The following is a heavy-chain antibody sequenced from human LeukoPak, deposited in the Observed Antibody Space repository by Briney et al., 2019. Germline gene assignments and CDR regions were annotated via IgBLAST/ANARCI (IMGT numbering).Heavy chain of an antibody. CDR3: ARISMVRGDFNYFDY. CDR1: GYTFTSYG. Sequence: ASVKVSCKASGYTFTSYGISWVRQAPGQGLEWMGWISAYNGSTNYAQKLQGRVTMTTDTSTSTAYMELRSLRSDDTAVYYCARISMVRGDFNYFDYWGQGTLVTVSS. D-gene: IGHD3-10*01. CDR2: ISAYNGST. J-gene: IGHJ4*02. V-gene: IGHV1-18*01.